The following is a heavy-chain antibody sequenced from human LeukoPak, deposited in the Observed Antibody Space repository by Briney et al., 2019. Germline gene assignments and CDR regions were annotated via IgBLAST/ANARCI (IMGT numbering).Heavy chain of an antibody. Sequence: PGGSLRLSCTVSGFTFGDYAMSWVRQAPGKVLEWVGFIRTKAYGGTTEYAASVKGRFTISRDDSKSVAHLQMNSLKIEDTAVYYCTRTFLLLYFDYWGQGTLVTVSS. CDR1: GFTFGDYA. J-gene: IGHJ4*02. CDR2: IRTKAYGGTT. CDR3: TRTFLLLYFDY. D-gene: IGHD2/OR15-2a*01. V-gene: IGHV3-49*04.